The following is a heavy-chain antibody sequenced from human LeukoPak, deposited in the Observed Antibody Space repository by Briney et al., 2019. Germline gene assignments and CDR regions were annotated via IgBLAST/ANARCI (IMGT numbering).Heavy chain of an antibody. D-gene: IGHD3-16*01. CDR1: GGSITGYY. J-gene: IGHJ4*02. CDR3: ARFHGGY. V-gene: IGHV4-34*01. Sequence: SETLSLTCAVYGGSITGYYWSWIRQTPGRGLEWVGEIHYSGATSYNPSLKSRATISTDTSKNQFSLRLSSVTAADTAVYYCARFHGGYWGQGTLVTVSS. CDR2: IHYSGAT.